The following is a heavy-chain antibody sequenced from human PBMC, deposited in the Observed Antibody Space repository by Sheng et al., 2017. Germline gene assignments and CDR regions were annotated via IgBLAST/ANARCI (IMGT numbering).Heavy chain of an antibody. CDR1: GGTFSSYA. CDR3: ARDPSYYDFWSGYYNHWFDP. J-gene: IGHJ5*02. V-gene: IGHV1-69*05. Sequence: QVQLVQSGAEVKKPGSSVKVSCKASGGTFSSYAISWVRQAPGQGLEWMGGIIPIFGTANYAQKFQGRVTITTDESTSTAYMELSSLRSEDTAVYYCARDPSYYDFWSGYYNHWFDPWGQGTLVTVSS. CDR2: IIPIFGTA. D-gene: IGHD3-3*01.